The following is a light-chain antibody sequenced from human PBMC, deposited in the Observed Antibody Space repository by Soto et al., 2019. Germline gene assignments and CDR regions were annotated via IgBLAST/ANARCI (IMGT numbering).Light chain of an antibody. CDR2: GAS. CDR3: HQHGGSPET. V-gene: IGKV3-20*01. J-gene: IGKJ1*01. CDR1: QSVNNNY. Sequence: EIVLTQSPGTLSLSPGERATLPCRASQSVNNNYLAWYQQKPGQAPRLLIFGASRRATGIPDRFIGSGSGTEFVLAISRLEPDDFAIYHCHQHGGSPETFGQGTKVDIK.